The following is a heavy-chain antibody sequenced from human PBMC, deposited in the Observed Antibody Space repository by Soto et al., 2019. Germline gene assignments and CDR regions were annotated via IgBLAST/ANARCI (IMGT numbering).Heavy chain of an antibody. V-gene: IGHV3-72*01. CDR2: TKNKAQRYTT. J-gene: IGHJ4*02. CDR1: GFTLSDNY. D-gene: IGHD1-26*01. Sequence: EVQLVESGGGLVQPGGSLRLSCVVSGFTLSDNYIDWVRQAPGKGLEWVGRTKNKAQRYTTEYAASVKGRFTISRDESENSVYLQMNSLKTEDTAVYYCVRWDSGNPENWGQGTLVTVSS. CDR3: VRWDSGNPEN.